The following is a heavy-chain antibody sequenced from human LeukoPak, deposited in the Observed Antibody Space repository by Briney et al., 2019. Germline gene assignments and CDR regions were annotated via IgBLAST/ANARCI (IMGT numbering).Heavy chain of an antibody. V-gene: IGHV4-4*07. D-gene: IGHD3-3*01. J-gene: IGHJ5*02. CDR3: ARSGTNYDFWSGYYLEPGNWFDP. CDR1: GGSISSYY. CDR2: IYTSGST. Sequence: SETLSLTCTVSGGSISSYYWSWIRQPAGKGLEWIGRIYTSGSTNYNPSLKSRVTMSVDTSKNQFSLKLSSVTATDTAVYYCARSGTNYDFWSGYYLEPGNWFDPWGQGTLVTVSS.